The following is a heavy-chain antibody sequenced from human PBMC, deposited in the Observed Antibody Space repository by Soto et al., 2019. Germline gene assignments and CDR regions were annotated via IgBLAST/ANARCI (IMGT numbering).Heavy chain of an antibody. V-gene: IGHV3-23*01. CDR1: GFTFSSYA. J-gene: IGHJ4*02. Sequence: GGSLRLSCAASGFTFSSYAMSWVRQAPGKGLEWVSAISGSGGSTYYADSVKGRFTISRDNSKNTLYLQMNSLRAEDTAVYYCAKIPPLGYCSGGSCLPTFDYWGQGTLVTVSS. CDR3: AKIPPLGYCSGGSCLPTFDY. D-gene: IGHD2-15*01. CDR2: ISGSGGST.